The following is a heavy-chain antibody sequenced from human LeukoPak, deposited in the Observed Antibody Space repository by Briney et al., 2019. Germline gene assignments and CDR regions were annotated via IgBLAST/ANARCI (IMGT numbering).Heavy chain of an antibody. CDR3: ARPTASRIY. D-gene: IGHD6-6*01. J-gene: IGHJ4*02. Sequence: GESLKISCKGSGYSFNSYWIGWVRQMPGKGLEWMGIIFPGDSDTRYSPSFQGQVTLSADKSINTAYLQWSSLKASDTAMYYCARPTASRIYWGQGTLVTVPS. CDR1: GYSFNSYW. V-gene: IGHV5-51*01. CDR2: IFPGDSDT.